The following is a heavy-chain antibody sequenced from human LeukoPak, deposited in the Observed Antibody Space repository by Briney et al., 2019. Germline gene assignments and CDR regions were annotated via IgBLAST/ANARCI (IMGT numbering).Heavy chain of an antibody. V-gene: IGHV4-38-2*01. CDR1: GYSISSGYY. J-gene: IGHJ5*02. Sequence: SETLSLTCAVSGYSISSGYYWGWIRQRPGKGLEWIGSIYHSGSTYYNPSLKSRVTISVDTSKNQFSLKLSSVTAADTAVYYCAIHNPGEFVDPWGQGTLVTVSS. CDR2: IYHSGST. CDR3: AIHNPGEFVDP. D-gene: IGHD3-10*01.